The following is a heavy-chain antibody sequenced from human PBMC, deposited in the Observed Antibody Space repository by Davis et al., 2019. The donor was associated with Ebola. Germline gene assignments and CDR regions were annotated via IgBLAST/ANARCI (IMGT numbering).Heavy chain of an antibody. CDR3: ARGGVAYSDLDY. D-gene: IGHD2-21*01. V-gene: IGHV4-39*07. CDR1: GGSISSSSYY. Sequence: MPSETLSLTCTVSGGSISSSSYYWGWIRQPPGKGLEWIGEINHSGSTNYNPSLKSRVTISVDKSKNQFSLKLSSVTAADTAVYYCARGGVAYSDLDYWGQGTLVTVSS. CDR2: INHSGST. J-gene: IGHJ4*02.